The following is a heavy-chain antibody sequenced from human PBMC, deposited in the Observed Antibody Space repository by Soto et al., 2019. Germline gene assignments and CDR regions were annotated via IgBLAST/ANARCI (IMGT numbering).Heavy chain of an antibody. CDR3: AKDCSGGSCS. D-gene: IGHD2-15*01. V-gene: IGHV3-30*18. Sequence: QVQLVESGGGVVQPGRSLSLSCAASGFTFSSYGMHWVRQAPGKGLEWVAVISYDGSNKYYADSVKGRFTISRDNSKNTLYLQMNSLRAEDTAVYYCAKDCSGGSCSWGQGTLVTVSS. J-gene: IGHJ5*02. CDR2: ISYDGSNK. CDR1: GFTFSSYG.